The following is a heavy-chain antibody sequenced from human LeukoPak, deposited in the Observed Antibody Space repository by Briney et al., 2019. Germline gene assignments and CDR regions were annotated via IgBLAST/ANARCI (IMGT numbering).Heavy chain of an antibody. J-gene: IGHJ4*02. Sequence: VASVKVSCKASGYTISDYFMHWVRQAPGQGLEWMGWINPNTNGINYAQKFQGRVIMTRDTSINTAYMELRSLTSDDTAIYYYASARYSGHEPFDFWGQGTLVTVST. CDR2: INPNTNGI. D-gene: IGHD5-12*01. CDR1: GYTISDYF. V-gene: IGHV1-2*02. CDR3: ASARYSGHEPFDF.